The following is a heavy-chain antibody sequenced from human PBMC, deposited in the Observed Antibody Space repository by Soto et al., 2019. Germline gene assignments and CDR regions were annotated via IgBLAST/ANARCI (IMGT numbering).Heavy chain of an antibody. V-gene: IGHV4-39*01. CDR1: GGSISSSSYY. CDR2: IYYSGST. CDR3: ARHGTTSPTYYYYMDV. Sequence: SETLSLTCTVSGGSISSSSYYWGWIRQPPGKGLEWIGSIYYSGSTYYNPSLKSRVTISVDTSKNQFSLKLSSVTAADTAVYYCARHGTTSPTYYYYMDVWGKGTTVTVSS. J-gene: IGHJ6*03. D-gene: IGHD1-7*01.